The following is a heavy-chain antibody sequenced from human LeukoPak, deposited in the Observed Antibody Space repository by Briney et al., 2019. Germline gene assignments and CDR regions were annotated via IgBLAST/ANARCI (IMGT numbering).Heavy chain of an antibody. D-gene: IGHD3-10*01. CDR2: IIPIFGTA. CDR3: AAGVVRGVIFVYYYYYMDV. V-gene: IGHV1-69*06. Sequence: ASVKVSCKASGGTFSSYAISWVRQAPGQGLEWMGGIIPIFGTANYAQKFQGRVTITADKSTSTAYMGLSSLRSEDTAVYYCAAGVVRGVIFVYYYYYMDVWGKGTTVTVSS. J-gene: IGHJ6*03. CDR1: GGTFSSYA.